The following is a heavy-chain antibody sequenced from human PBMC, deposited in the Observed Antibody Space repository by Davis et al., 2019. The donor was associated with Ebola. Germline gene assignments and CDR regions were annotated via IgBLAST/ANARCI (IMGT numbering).Heavy chain of an antibody. D-gene: IGHD3-16*01. CDR2: IGDNGRTT. J-gene: IGHJ2*01. Sequence: GESLKISCAASGFTFSSHGMHWVRQAPGKGLEWVAVIGDNGRTTFYADSAKGRFTLSRDNFKKTLDLQMNSLRPEDTAVYYCAKEGAWGNWYLDLWGRGTLVTVSS. V-gene: IGHV3-30*18. CDR3: AKEGAWGNWYLDL. CDR1: GFTFSSHG.